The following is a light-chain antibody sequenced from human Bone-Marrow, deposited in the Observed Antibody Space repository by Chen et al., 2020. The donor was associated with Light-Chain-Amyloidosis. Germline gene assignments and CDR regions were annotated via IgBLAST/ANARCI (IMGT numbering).Light chain of an antibody. Sequence: DIVMTQSPDSLAVSLGERATINCKSSQSVLYSSNNKNYLAWYQQKPGPPPKLLIHWASTRESGVPDRFSGSGSGTDFTLTISSLQAEDVAVYYCQQYYNTLTFGPGTKVNIK. CDR1: QSVLYSSNNKNY. V-gene: IGKV4-1*01. J-gene: IGKJ3*01. CDR3: QQYYNTLT. CDR2: WAS.